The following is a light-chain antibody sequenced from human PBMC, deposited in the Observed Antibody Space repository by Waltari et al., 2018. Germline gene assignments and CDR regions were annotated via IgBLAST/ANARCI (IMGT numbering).Light chain of an antibody. CDR3: AAWDDSLNGVL. CDR2: YDD. Sequence: QSVLPQPPSVSEAPRQRVTLSCSGSSSNIGNNAVNWYQQFPGKGPKPLIYYDDLLPSGVSDRFSVSKSGTSASLAISGLQSEDEADYYCAAWDDSLNGVLFGGGTKLTVL. V-gene: IGLV1-36*01. J-gene: IGLJ2*01. CDR1: SSNIGNNA.